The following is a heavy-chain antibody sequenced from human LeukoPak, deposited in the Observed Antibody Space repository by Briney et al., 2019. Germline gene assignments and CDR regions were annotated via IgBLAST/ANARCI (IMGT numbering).Heavy chain of an antibody. V-gene: IGHV4-34*01. CDR2: INQSGTT. CDR1: GDSFSIYY. J-gene: IGHJ4*02. D-gene: IGHD6-19*01. Sequence: PSETLSLTCAIYGDSFSIYYWSWIRQPPGKGLEWIGEINQSGTTNYNPSLKSRATLSVDTSKNQFYLMLSSMTAADTAVYYCARLVAGIDRPDFWGQGTLVSVSS. CDR3: ARLVAGIDRPDF.